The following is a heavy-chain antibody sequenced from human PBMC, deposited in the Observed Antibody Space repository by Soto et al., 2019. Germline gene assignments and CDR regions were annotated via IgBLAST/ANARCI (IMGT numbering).Heavy chain of an antibody. J-gene: IGHJ6*03. CDR3: ARVDIVVVPAALPYYYYYMDV. D-gene: IGHD2-2*03. CDR2: MNPNSGNT. Sequence: ASVKVSCQASGYTFTSYDINWVRQATGQGLEWMGWMNPNSGNTGYAQKFQGRVTMTRNTSISTAYMELSSLRSEDTAVYYCARVDIVVVPAALPYYYYYMDVWGKGTTVTVSS. CDR1: GYTFTSYD. V-gene: IGHV1-8*01.